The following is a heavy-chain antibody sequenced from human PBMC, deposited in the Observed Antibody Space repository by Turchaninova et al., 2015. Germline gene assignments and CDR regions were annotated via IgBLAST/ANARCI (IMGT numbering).Heavy chain of an antibody. V-gene: IGHV3-30*18. J-gene: IGHJ6*02. CDR2: VAYGGVHK. CDR1: GFTFSSFG. CDR3: AKDKTMVWGVILSFGMDV. Sequence: QVQLVESGGGVVQPGRSLRLSCADSGFTFSSFGMQWVSQAPGKGVEWVAVVAYGGVHKYNTVSVMGLFTISMDNLKNTLCLQMNGLREEDTAVYYCAKDKTMVWGVILSFGMDVWGQGTTVTVSS. D-gene: IGHD3-10*01.